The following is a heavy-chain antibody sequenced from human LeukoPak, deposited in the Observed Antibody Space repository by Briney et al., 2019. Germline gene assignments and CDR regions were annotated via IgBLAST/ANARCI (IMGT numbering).Heavy chain of an antibody. CDR3: ARDSQWLVQQEYFQH. CDR2: ISYDGSNK. CDR1: GFTFSSYA. Sequence: GRSPRLSCAASGFTFSSYAMHWVRQAPGKGLEWVAVISYDGSNKYYADSVKGRFTISRDNSKNTLYLQMNSLRAEDTAVYYCARDSQWLVQQEYFQHWGQGTLVTVSS. V-gene: IGHV3-30-3*01. J-gene: IGHJ1*01. D-gene: IGHD6-19*01.